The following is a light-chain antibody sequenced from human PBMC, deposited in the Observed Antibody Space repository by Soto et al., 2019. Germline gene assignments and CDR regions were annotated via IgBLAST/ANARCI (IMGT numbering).Light chain of an antibody. CDR3: LYHSSYLPT. CDR1: QGIGPV. J-gene: IGKJ5*01. CDR2: AAS. Sequence: EIQMTHSPSPLSVSVGDRVTITCRASQGIGPVLAWYQQKPGKAAKRLIYAASSLQSGPPSMFSGSCSGTYFTLTSTNLCPDDSASYYCLYHSSYLPTFRQGTHVDIK. V-gene: IGKV1-17*02.